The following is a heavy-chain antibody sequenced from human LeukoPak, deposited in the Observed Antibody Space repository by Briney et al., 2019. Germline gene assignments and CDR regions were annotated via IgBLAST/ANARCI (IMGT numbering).Heavy chain of an antibody. D-gene: IGHD3-9*01. V-gene: IGHV1-2*02. Sequence: ASVKVSCKASGYTFTGYYMHWVRQAPGQGLEWMGWINPNSGGTNYAQKFQGRVTMTRDTSISTACMELSRLRSDDTAVYYCARVGRDYDILTGYYGYWGQGTLVTVSS. CDR1: GYTFTGYY. CDR3: ARVGRDYDILTGYYGY. J-gene: IGHJ4*02. CDR2: INPNSGGT.